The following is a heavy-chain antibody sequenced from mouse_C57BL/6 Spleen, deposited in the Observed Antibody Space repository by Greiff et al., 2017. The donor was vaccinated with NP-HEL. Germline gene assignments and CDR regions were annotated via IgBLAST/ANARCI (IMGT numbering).Heavy chain of an antibody. CDR3: ARRGYGSSPYYAMDY. J-gene: IGHJ4*01. V-gene: IGHV1-4*01. CDR1: GYTFTSYT. D-gene: IGHD1-1*01. CDR2: INPSSGYT. Sequence: QVQLQQSGAELARPGASVKMSCKASGYTFTSYTMHWVKQRPGQGLEWIGYINPSSGYTKYNQKFKDKATLTADESSSTAYMQLSSLTSEDSAVYYCARRGYGSSPYYAMDYWGQGTSVTVSS.